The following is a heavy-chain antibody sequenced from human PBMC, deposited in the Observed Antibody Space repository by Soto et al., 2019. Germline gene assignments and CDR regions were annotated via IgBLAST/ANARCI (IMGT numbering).Heavy chain of an antibody. D-gene: IGHD4-17*01. CDR3: AKDLQFYDYGDSDV. CDR1: GFTFSSYA. Sequence: GGSLRLSCAASGFTFSSYAMSWVRQAPGKGLEWVSAISGSGGSTYYADSVKGRFTISRDNSKNTLYLQMNSLRAEDTAVYYCAKDLQFYDYGDSDVWGQGTTVTVSS. J-gene: IGHJ6*02. CDR2: ISGSGGST. V-gene: IGHV3-23*01.